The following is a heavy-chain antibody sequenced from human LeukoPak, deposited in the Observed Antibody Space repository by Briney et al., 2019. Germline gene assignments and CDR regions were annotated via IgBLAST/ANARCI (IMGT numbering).Heavy chain of an antibody. V-gene: IGHV4-39*01. CDR3: ASSSGWYGVDY. D-gene: IGHD6-19*01. CDR1: GGSISSSSYY. J-gene: IGHJ4*02. CDR2: IYYTGNT. Sequence: SETLSLTCTVSGGSISSSSYYWGWIRQPPGKGLEWIGTIYYTGNTYYNPSLKSRVTIPVDTSKNQFSLKLSSVTAADTAVYYCASSSGWYGVDYWGQGTLVTVSS.